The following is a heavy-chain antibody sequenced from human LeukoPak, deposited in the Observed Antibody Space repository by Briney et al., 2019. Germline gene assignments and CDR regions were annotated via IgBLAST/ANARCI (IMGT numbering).Heavy chain of an antibody. CDR1: GGSISSSSYY. V-gene: IGHV4-39*01. D-gene: IGHD3-3*01. CDR2: IYYSGST. CDR3: ARQRDAYDFWSGYYPYYYGMDV. J-gene: IGHJ6*02. Sequence: SETLSLTCTVSGGSISSSSYYWGWIRQPPGKGLEWIGSIYYSGSTYYNPSLKGRVTISVDTSKNQFSLKLSSVTAADTAVYYCARQRDAYDFWSGYYPYYYGMDVWGQGTAVTVSS.